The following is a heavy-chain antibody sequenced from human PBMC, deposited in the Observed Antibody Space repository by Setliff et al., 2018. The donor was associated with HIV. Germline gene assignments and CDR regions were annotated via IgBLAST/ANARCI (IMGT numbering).Heavy chain of an antibody. Sequence: ETLSLTCAVYGGSFSGYYWSWIRQAPGKGLEWVANIGEDGSEKYYVDSVRGRFTISRDNTKKSLYLQMNSLRAEDTAVYYCAREVYSSSSFNYWGQGTLVTVSS. CDR1: GGSFSGYY. J-gene: IGHJ4*02. D-gene: IGHD6-6*01. CDR2: IGEDGSEK. CDR3: AREVYSSSSFNY. V-gene: IGHV3-7*03.